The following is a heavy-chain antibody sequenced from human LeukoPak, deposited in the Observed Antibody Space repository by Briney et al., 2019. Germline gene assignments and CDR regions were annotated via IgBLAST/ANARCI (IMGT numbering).Heavy chain of an antibody. J-gene: IGHJ4*02. CDR2: ISGSGGST. CDR1: GFTFSSYA. CDR3: AKVLRGLQFDY. Sequence: GSPRLSCAASGFTFSSYAMSWVRQAPGKGLEWVSAISGSGGSTYYADSVKGRFTISRENSKNTLYLQMNSLRAEDTAVYYCAKVLRGLQFDYWGQGTLVTVSS. V-gene: IGHV3-23*01. D-gene: IGHD5-24*01.